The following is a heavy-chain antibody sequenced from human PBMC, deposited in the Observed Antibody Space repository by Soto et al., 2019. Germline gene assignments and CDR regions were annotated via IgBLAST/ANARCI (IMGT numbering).Heavy chain of an antibody. V-gene: IGHV3-30*18. D-gene: IGHD6-13*01. CDR1: GFTFRSFG. J-gene: IGHJ6*02. CDR2: VSYDGNHK. CDR3: AKDVGQQLVLNYGMDV. Sequence: QVQLVESGGGVIQPGTSLSLSCGSSGFTFRSFGMYWVRQAPGKGLEWVAVVSYDGNHKYYADSVKGRFTVYRDNAKNMLYLQMNSLRGEDTAVYYCAKDVGQQLVLNYGMDVWGQGTTVTVSS.